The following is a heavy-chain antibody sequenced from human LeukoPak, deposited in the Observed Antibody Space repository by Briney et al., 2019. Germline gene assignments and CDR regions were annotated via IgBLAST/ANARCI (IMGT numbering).Heavy chain of an antibody. Sequence: GGSLRLSCAASGFTYNSYAMHWLRQAPGKGLEWVAVISYDGSNKYYADSVKGRFTIPRDNSKNTVFMEMNSLKPEDTALYYCAISDHTVVVTSSPASYWGQGTLVTVSS. CDR3: AISDHTVVVTSSPASY. CDR2: ISYDGSNK. CDR1: GFTYNSYA. D-gene: IGHD2-2*01. V-gene: IGHV3-30-3*01. J-gene: IGHJ4*02.